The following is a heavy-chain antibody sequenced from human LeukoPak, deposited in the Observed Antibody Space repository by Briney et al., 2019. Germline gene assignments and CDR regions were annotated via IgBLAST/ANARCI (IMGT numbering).Heavy chain of an antibody. Sequence: GGSLRLSCITSGFTFYNYWMHWVRQAPGKGLEWVSRIGRDGSSADYADSVRGRFTISRDNAEGTLYLLMNSLRAEDTAVYYCATAAAGSVIDYWGQGTLVTVSS. D-gene: IGHD6-13*01. CDR2: IGRDGSSA. V-gene: IGHV3-74*01. CDR1: GFTFYNYW. CDR3: ATAAAGSVIDY. J-gene: IGHJ4*02.